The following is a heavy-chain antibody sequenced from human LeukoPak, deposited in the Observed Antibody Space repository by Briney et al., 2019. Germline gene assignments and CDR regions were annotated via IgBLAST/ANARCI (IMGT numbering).Heavy chain of an antibody. V-gene: IGHV3-23*01. J-gene: IGHJ6*02. CDR2: ISGSGGST. Sequence: GSLRLSCAASGFTVSSNYMSWVRQAPGKGLEWVSAISGSGGSTYYADSVKGRFTISKDNSKNRLYLQMNSLRTEDTAVYFCARGGQQMSDAMDVWGQGTTVTVSS. D-gene: IGHD6-13*01. CDR3: ARGGQQMSDAMDV. CDR1: GFTVSSNY.